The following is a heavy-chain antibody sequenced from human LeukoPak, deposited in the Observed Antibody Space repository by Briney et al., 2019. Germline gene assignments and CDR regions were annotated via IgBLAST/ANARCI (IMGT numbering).Heavy chain of an antibody. D-gene: IGHD1-20*01. V-gene: IGHV3-21*04. J-gene: IGHJ4*02. CDR1: GFIFSSYP. CDR2: ISGTSSYI. Sequence: GGSLRLSCAASGFIFSSYPMNWVRQAPGKGLEWVSTISGTSSYIQYADSVKGRFTISRDNAKNSLYLQMSGLRAEDTAVYYCARDPVTGFFDYWGQGTLVTVSS. CDR3: ARDPVTGFFDY.